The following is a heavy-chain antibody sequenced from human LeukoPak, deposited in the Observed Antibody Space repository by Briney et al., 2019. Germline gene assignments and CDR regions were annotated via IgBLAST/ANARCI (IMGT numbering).Heavy chain of an antibody. CDR1: GFTFSSYA. V-gene: IGHV3-23*01. CDR3: ASRRYCTSTTCPYYLDY. CDR2: ITTTGNT. Sequence: AGGSLRLSCAASGFTFSSYAMSWVRQAPGRGLEWVSGITTTGNTYYADSVKGRFTISRDNSKNTLYLQMNSLRAEDTAVYYCASRRYCTSTTCPYYLDYWGQGTLVTVSS. J-gene: IGHJ4*02. D-gene: IGHD2-2*01.